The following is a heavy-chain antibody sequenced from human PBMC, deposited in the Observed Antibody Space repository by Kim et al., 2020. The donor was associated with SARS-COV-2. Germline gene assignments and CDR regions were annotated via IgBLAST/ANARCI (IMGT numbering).Heavy chain of an antibody. J-gene: IGHJ5*02. CDR3: ARGRGSSGWYA. D-gene: IGHD6-19*01. V-gene: IGHV4-34*01. Sequence: NYNPPLKSRVTITVDTSKNQFSLKLSSGTAADTAVYYWARGRGSSGWYAWGQGTLVTVSS.